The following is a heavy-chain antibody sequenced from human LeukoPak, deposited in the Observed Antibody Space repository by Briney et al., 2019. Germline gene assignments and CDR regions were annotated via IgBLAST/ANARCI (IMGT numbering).Heavy chain of an antibody. D-gene: IGHD6-13*01. Sequence: GGSLRLSCAASGFTFSSYAMHWVRQAPGKGLEWVAVISYDGSNKYYADSVKGRFTTSRDTSKNTLYLEMNSLRPEDTAMYYCARTYSSSSGGLYFYYYGLDVWGQGTTVAVSS. CDR1: GFTFSSYA. CDR3: ARTYSSSSGGLYFYYYGLDV. V-gene: IGHV3-30-3*01. J-gene: IGHJ6*02. CDR2: ISYDGSNK.